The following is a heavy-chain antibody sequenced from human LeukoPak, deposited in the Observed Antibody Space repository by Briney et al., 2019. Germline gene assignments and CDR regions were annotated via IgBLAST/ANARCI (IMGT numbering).Heavy chain of an antibody. D-gene: IGHD3-10*01. Sequence: PGGSLRRSCAASGFTFSNYWMTWVRQAPGKGLEWVASIKQDGSEKYYVDSVKGRFTFSRDNAKNSLYLQMDSLRAEDTAVYYCARDKSAGADTGSSFYYWGQGALVTVSS. CDR3: ARDKSAGADTGSSFYY. J-gene: IGHJ4*02. CDR2: IKQDGSEK. V-gene: IGHV3-7*03. CDR1: GFTFSNYW.